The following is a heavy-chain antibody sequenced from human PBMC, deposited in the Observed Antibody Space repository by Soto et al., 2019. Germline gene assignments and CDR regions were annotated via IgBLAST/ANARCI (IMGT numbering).Heavy chain of an antibody. V-gene: IGHV3-11*06. D-gene: IGHD1-1*01. Sequence: GGSLRLSCAASGFTFSDYYMSWIRQAPGKGLEWVSYISSSSSYTNYADSVKGRFTISRDNAKNSLYLQMNSLRAEDTAVYYCARETGTPRYYYYGMDVWGQGTTVTVSS. CDR1: GFTFSDYY. CDR3: ARETGTPRYYYYGMDV. J-gene: IGHJ6*02. CDR2: ISSSSSYT.